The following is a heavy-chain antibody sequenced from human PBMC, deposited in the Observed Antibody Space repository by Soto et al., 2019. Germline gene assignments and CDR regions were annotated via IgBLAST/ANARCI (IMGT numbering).Heavy chain of an antibody. CDR1: GGSISSGGYP. CDR2: IYHSGST. Sequence: SETLSLTCAVSGGSISSGGYPWSWIRQPPGKGLEWIGYIYHSGSTYYNPSLKSRVTISVDTSKNQFSLKLSSVTAADTAVYYCTSSTQLWFPWGQGTLVTVSS. V-gene: IGHV4-30-2*02. D-gene: IGHD5-18*01. J-gene: IGHJ5*02. CDR3: TSSTQLWFP.